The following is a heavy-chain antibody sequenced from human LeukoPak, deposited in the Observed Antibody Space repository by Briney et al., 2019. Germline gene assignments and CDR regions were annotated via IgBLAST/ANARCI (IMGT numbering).Heavy chain of an antibody. CDR1: GFTFSSYA. Sequence: GGSLRLSCAASGFTFSSYAMSWVRQAPGKGLEWVSAISGSGGNTYYVDSVKGRFTISRDNSKNTLYLQMNGLRAEDTAVYYCARGYLLASSGGDYWGQGTLVTVSS. V-gene: IGHV3-23*01. J-gene: IGHJ4*02. CDR3: ARGYLLASSGGDY. CDR2: ISGSGGNT. D-gene: IGHD2-15*01.